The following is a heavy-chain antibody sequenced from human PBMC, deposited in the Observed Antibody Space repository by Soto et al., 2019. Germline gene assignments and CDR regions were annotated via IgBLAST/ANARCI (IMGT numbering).Heavy chain of an antibody. D-gene: IGHD1-1*01. Sequence: SVKVSCKASGGTFSSYTISWVRQAPGQGLEWMGRIIPILGIANYAQKFQGRVTITADKSTSSAYMELSSLRSEDTAVYYCARDEPYNWNDWPPQDAFDMGGQGTMVNVSS. V-gene: IGHV1-69*04. CDR1: GGTFSSYT. CDR2: IIPILGIA. J-gene: IGHJ3*02. CDR3: ARDEPYNWNDWPPQDAFDM.